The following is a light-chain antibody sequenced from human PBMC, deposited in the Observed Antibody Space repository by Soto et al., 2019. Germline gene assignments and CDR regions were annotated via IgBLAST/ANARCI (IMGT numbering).Light chain of an antibody. Sequence: QSVLTQPASVSGSPGQSITISCTGTSSDVGGYNYVSWYQQHPGKVPKLMIYEVFRRPSGISDRFSGSKPGNTASLTISGLQAEDEADYYCCSYTTTSTFVFGGGTKLTVL. J-gene: IGLJ2*01. CDR1: SSDVGGYNY. CDR2: EVF. CDR3: CSYTTTSTFV. V-gene: IGLV2-14*03.